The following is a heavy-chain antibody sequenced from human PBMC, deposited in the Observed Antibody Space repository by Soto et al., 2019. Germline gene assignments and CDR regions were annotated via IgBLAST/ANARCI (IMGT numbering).Heavy chain of an antibody. J-gene: IGHJ6*03. V-gene: IGHV3-48*01. CDR3: ARGRIAAVDDYYYYMDV. CDR2: ISSSSSTI. D-gene: IGHD6-13*01. CDR1: GFTFSSYS. Sequence: GGSLRLSCAASGFTFSSYSMNWVRQAPGKGLEWVSYISSSSSTIYYADSVKGRFTISRDNAKNSRYLQMNSLRAEDTAVYYCARGRIAAVDDYYYYMDVWGKGTTVTVSS.